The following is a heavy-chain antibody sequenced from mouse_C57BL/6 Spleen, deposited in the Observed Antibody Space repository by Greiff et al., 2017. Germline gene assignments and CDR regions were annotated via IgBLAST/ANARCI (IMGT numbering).Heavy chain of an antibody. CDR1: GYSITSGYY. V-gene: IGHV3-6*01. D-gene: IGHD2-4*01. CDR2: ISYDGSN. J-gene: IGHJ3*01. Sequence: EVKLVESGPGLVKPSQSLSLTCSVTGYSITSGYYWNWIRQFPGNKLEWMGYISYDGSNNYNPSLKNRISITRDTSKNQFFLKLNSVTTEDTATYYCATYDYDEGFAYWGQGTLVTVSA. CDR3: ATYDYDEGFAY.